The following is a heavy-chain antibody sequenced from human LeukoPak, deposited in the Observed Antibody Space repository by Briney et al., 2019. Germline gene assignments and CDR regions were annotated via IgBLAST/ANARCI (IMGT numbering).Heavy chain of an antibody. V-gene: IGHV3-30*18. D-gene: IGHD6-19*01. CDR1: GFTFSSYG. CDR3: AKDHDPWGLVRSYLDTGDAFDI. Sequence: GRSLRLSCAASGFTFSSYGMHWVRQAPGKGLEWVAVISYDGSNKYYADSVKGRFTISRDNSKNTLYLQMNSLRAEDTAVYYCAKDHDPWGLVRSYLDTGDAFDIWGQGTMVTVSS. J-gene: IGHJ3*02. CDR2: ISYDGSNK.